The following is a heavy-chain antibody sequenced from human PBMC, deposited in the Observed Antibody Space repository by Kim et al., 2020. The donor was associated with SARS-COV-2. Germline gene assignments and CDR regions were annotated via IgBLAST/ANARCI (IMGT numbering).Heavy chain of an antibody. Sequence: ASVKVSCKASGYTFTSYYMHWVRQAPGQGLEWMGIINPSGGGTIYAQKFQGRVTMTRDTSTSTVYMELSSLKSEDTAMYYGVREKDWKDRRYWFDPWGQGTLVTVSS. CDR1: GYTFTSYY. J-gene: IGHJ5*02. V-gene: IGHV1-46*01. D-gene: IGHD1-1*01. CDR2: INPSGGGT. CDR3: VREKDWKDRRYWFDP.